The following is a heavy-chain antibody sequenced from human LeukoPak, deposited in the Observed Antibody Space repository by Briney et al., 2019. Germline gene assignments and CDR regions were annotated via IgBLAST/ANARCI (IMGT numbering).Heavy chain of an antibody. D-gene: IGHD3-22*01. V-gene: IGHV3-21*01. Sequence: GGSLRLSCAASGFTFSSYSMNWVRQAPGKGLEWVSSISSSSSYIYYVDSVKGRFTISRDNAKNSLYLQMNSLRAEDTAVYYCAKDKKWLGIDYWGQGTLVTVSS. CDR2: ISSSSSYI. CDR3: AKDKKWLGIDY. J-gene: IGHJ4*02. CDR1: GFTFSSYS.